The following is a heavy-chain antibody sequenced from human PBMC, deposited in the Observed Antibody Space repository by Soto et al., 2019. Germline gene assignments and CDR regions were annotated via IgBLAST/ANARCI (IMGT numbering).Heavy chain of an antibody. CDR2: INPTSGGT. Sequence: QVQLVQSGAEVKKPGASVKVSCKASGYTFTSYYMHWVRQAPGQGLEWMGIINPTSGGTHYAQKFQGRVPMTRDTSTSTAYMELSSLRSEDTAVYYCARGMTTVTSDAFDIWGQGTMVTVSS. CDR3: ARGMTTVTSDAFDI. D-gene: IGHD4-4*01. CDR1: GYTFTSYY. J-gene: IGHJ3*02. V-gene: IGHV1-46*01.